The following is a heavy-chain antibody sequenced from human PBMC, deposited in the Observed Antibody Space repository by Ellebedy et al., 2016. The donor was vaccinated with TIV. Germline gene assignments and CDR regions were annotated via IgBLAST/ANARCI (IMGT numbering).Heavy chain of an antibody. J-gene: IGHJ4*02. CDR3: ARANHLLGFVPTGMPIDY. CDR2: ISYDEHYK. D-gene: IGHD1-1*01. V-gene: IGHV3-30*14. CDR1: GFAFSSSA. Sequence: GESLKISCAASGFAFSSSAMHWVRQAPGKGLEWVSFISYDEHYKYYAGSVKGRFTASRDNSKATLFLQMNSLRTEDTAVYYCARANHLLGFVPTGMPIDYWGQGTLVTVSS.